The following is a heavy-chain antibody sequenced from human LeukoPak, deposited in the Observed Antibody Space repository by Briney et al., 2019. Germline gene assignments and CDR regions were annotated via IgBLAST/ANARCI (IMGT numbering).Heavy chain of an antibody. Sequence: PGRALRLSCAASGFPFSSYGMHWVRQAPGKGLEWVAVIWYDGSNKYYADSVKGRFTISRDNSKNTLYLQMNSLRAEDTAVYYCAKDQHYYDSSGYYYTYWGQGTLVTVSS. CDR1: GFPFSSYG. CDR3: AKDQHYYDSSGYYYTY. J-gene: IGHJ4*02. D-gene: IGHD3-22*01. V-gene: IGHV3-33*06. CDR2: IWYDGSNK.